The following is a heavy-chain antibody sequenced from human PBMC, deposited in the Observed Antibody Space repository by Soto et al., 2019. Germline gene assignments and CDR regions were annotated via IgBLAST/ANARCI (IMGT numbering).Heavy chain of an antibody. D-gene: IGHD3-22*01. V-gene: IGHV1-69*01. CDR1: GGTFSRNT. J-gene: IGHJ4*02. CDR2: IIPIFGTA. CDR3: ASQFHYDSSGYYYAY. Sequence: QVQLVQSGAEVKKPGSSVKVSCKASGGTFSRNTISWVRQAPGQGLEWMGGIIPIFGTANYAQKFQGRVTITADASTSTDYMELSRLRSEDTAVYYCASQFHYDSSGYYYAYWGQGTLVTVSS.